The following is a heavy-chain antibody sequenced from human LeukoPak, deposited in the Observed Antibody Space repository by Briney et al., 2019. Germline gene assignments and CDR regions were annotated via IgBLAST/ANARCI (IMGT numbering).Heavy chain of an antibody. CDR3: ARLVWDTTMADGDIDS. D-gene: IGHD5-18*01. CDR1: RFTFSSYA. J-gene: IGHJ4*02. V-gene: IGHV3-21*01. Sequence: SGGSLRLSCAASRFTFSSYAMRWVRQAPGKGLGWVSAISSASTDIYYADSVKGRFTISRDTANNSLYLQMNSLSAEDTAMNYCARLVWDTTMADGDIDSWGQGTLLIVSS. CDR2: ISSASTDI.